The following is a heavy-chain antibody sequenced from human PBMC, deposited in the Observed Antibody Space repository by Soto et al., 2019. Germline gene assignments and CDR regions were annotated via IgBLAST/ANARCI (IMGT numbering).Heavy chain of an antibody. CDR2: IFYSGNT. Sequence: PSETLSLTCTVSDGSISSRSNYWGWIRQPPGKGLEWIGSIFYSGNTYYNPSLKSRVTISVDTSKNQFSLKLSSVTAADTAVYYCVRLYSNNSLLPAYWGQGTLVTVSS. V-gene: IGHV4-39*01. CDR1: DGSISSRSNY. CDR3: VRLYSNNSLLPAY. D-gene: IGHD4-4*01. J-gene: IGHJ4*02.